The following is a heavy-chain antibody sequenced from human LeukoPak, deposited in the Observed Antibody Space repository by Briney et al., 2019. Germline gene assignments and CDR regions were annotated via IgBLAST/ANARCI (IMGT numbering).Heavy chain of an antibody. V-gene: IGHV1-3*01. CDR3: VRDDCAADACYPGGY. Sequence: ASVKVSCKASGYTFTNYVVHWVRQAPGQRPEWMGYINAGNGDTKYSKNFQDRVTITMDTSASTAYMEVSSLTSEDPALYSCVRDDCAADACYPGGYWGQGTLVTVSS. D-gene: IGHD2-21*02. J-gene: IGHJ4*02. CDR2: INAGNGDT. CDR1: GYTFTNYV.